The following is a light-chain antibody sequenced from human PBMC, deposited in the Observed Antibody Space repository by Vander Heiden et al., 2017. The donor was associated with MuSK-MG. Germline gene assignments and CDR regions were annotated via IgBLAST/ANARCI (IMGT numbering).Light chain of an antibody. CDR3: CSYTTLKTVI. CDR2: EVH. CDR1: NSDVGSYDL. Sequence: ISCTGSNSDVGSYDLVSWYQQHPGKAPQLILYEVHKRPSGVSIRFSGSKTDNTASLTVSGLKAEDEADYYCCSYTTLKTVIFGGGTKLTVL. V-gene: IGLV2-23*02. J-gene: IGLJ2*01.